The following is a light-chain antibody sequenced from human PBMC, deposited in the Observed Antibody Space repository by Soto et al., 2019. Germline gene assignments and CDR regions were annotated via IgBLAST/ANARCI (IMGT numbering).Light chain of an antibody. Sequence: EIVLTQSPGTLSLSPGERATLSCRASQSVSSTYLAWYQQKPGQAPRLLIYGASSRATGIPDRFSGSGSGTAFTVTISRLEPADFAVDYCQQYGSSPWTFGQGTKVEIK. V-gene: IGKV3-20*01. J-gene: IGKJ1*01. CDR3: QQYGSSPWT. CDR1: QSVSSTY. CDR2: GAS.